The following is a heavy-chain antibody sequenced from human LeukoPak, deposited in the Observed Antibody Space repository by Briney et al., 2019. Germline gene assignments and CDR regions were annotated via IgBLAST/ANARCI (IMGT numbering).Heavy chain of an antibody. V-gene: IGHV1-2*02. CDR3: ARARRIAVAGTLLPGGRFDV. CDR1: GYTFTGYY. D-gene: IGHD6-19*01. J-gene: IGHJ6*02. CDR2: INPNSGGT. Sequence: ASVKVSCKASGYTFTGYYMHWVRQAPGQGLEWMGWINPNSGGTNYAQKFQGRVTMTRDTSISTAYMELSRLRSDDTAVYYCARARRIAVAGTLLPGGRFDVWGQGTTVTVSS.